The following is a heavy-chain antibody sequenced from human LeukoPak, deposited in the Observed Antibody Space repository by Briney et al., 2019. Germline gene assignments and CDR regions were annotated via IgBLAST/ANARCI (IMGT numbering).Heavy chain of an antibody. D-gene: IGHD3-16*01. CDR2: IDYDSSHI. J-gene: IGHJ4*02. Sequence: GGSLRLSCAGSGFTFSSSAMNWVRQVPGKGLEWVSSIDYDSSHIYYAASVRGRFSISRDNARDSVYLQMDSLRADDTAVYYCARDPERYLRMGHHDYWGQGTLVIVSS. CDR1: GFTFSSSA. CDR3: ARDPERYLRMGHHDY. V-gene: IGHV3-21*01.